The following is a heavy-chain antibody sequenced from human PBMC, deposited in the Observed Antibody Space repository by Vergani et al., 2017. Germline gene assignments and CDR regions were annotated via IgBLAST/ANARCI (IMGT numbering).Heavy chain of an antibody. D-gene: IGHD1-1*01. J-gene: IGHJ6*03. Sequence: QVQLQQWGAGLLKPSETLSLTCAVYGGSFSGYYWSWIRQPPGKGLEWIGEINHSGSTNYKPTLKSRGTISVDTSKNQFSLKRSSVTAADTAVYFCARSAKSGAGTTSGVYYYMDVWGKGTTVTVSS. CDR1: GGSFSGYY. CDR3: ARSAKSGAGTTSGVYYYMDV. V-gene: IGHV4-34*01. CDR2: INHSGST.